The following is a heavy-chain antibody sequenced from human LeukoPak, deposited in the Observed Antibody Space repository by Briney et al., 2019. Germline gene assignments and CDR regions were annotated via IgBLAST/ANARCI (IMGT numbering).Heavy chain of an antibody. Sequence: PGGSLRLSCAASGFTFSSYSMNWVRQAPGKGLEWVSYISSSSSTIYYADSVKGRFTISRDNAKNSLYLQMNSLRAEDTAVYYCARESSYGSDYYYYYYYMDVWGKGTTVTVSS. CDR3: ARESSYGSDYYYYYYYMDV. D-gene: IGHD3-10*01. J-gene: IGHJ6*03. CDR1: GFTFSSYS. CDR2: ISSSSSTI. V-gene: IGHV3-48*01.